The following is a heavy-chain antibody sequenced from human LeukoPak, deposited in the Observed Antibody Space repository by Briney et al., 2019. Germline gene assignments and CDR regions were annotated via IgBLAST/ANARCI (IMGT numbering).Heavy chain of an antibody. CDR3: ASMAYCSRTTCPADY. D-gene: IGHD2-2*01. CDR1: GGSINNYC. V-gene: IGHV4-59*01. CDR2: IYYSGST. J-gene: IGHJ4*02. Sequence: PSETLSLTCTVSGGSINNYCWNWIRQPPGKGLEWIGYIYYSGSTNYNPSLKSRVTISVDTSKNQFSLKLSSVTAADTAVYYCASMAYCSRTTCPADYWGQGTLVTVSS.